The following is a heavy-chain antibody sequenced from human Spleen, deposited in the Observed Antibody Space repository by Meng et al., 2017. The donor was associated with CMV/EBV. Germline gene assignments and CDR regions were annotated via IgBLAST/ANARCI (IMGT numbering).Heavy chain of an antibody. CDR1: GYTFTGQY. CDR2: IIPIFGTA. Sequence: SVKVSCKASGYTFTGQYMHWVRQAPGQGLEWMGGIIPIFGTANYAQKFQGRVTITTDESTSTAYMELSSLRSEDTAVYYCARSVNLYYYYGMDVWGQGTTVTVSS. V-gene: IGHV1-69*05. CDR3: ARSVNLYYYYGMDV. J-gene: IGHJ6*02.